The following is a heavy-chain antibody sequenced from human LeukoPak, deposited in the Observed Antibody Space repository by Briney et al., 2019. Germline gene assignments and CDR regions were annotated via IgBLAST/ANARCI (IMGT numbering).Heavy chain of an antibody. Sequence: SETLSLTCAVYGGSFSGYYWSWIRQPPGKGLEWIGEINHSGSTNYNPSLKSRVTISVDTSKNQFSLKLSAVTAADTAVYYCARGRRGSYTRPTQLDYWGQGTLVTVSS. J-gene: IGHJ4*02. CDR1: GGSFSGYY. V-gene: IGHV4-34*01. CDR3: ARGRRGSYTRPTQLDY. CDR2: INHSGST. D-gene: IGHD1-14*01.